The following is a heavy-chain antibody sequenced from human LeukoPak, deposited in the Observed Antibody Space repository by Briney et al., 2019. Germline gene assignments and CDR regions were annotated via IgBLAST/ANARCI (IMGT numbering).Heavy chain of an antibody. CDR1: GYSFTNYW. CDR2: IYPGDSDT. D-gene: IGHD1-26*01. V-gene: IGHV5-51*01. J-gene: IGHJ4*02. CDR3: ARPEFIVGATETSYYFDY. Sequence: GESLKISCKGSGYSFTNYWIGWVRQMPGKGLEWMGIIYPGDSDTRYSPSFQGQVTISADKSISTAYLQWSSLKASDTAMYYCARPEFIVGATETSYYFDYWGRGTLVTVSS.